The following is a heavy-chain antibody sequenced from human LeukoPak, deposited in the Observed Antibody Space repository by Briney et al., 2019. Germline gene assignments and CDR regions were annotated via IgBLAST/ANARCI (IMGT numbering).Heavy chain of an antibody. V-gene: IGHV1-2*02. CDR3: SKLARGSIYCGSRKCYVEY. Sequence: ASVKVSCKASGCTFTSYAINWVRQAPGQGLEWMGWINANSGDTNYAQKFQGRVTMTRDTSMSTAYMELSRLRSDDTAVYYCSKLARGSIYCGSRKCYVEYWGEGALVTVS. D-gene: IGHD2-2*01. J-gene: IGHJ4*02. CDR2: INANSGDT. CDR1: GCTFTSYA.